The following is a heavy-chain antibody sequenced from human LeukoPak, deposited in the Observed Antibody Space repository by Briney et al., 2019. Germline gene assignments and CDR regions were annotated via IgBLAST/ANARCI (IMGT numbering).Heavy chain of an antibody. D-gene: IGHD5-12*01. Sequence: PGGSLRLSCAASGFTFSSYWMSWVRQAPGKGLEWVANIKQDGSEKYYVDSVKGRFTISRDNAKNSLYLQMNSLRAEDTAVYYCARDRGYSGYDLGAYYYGMDVWGQGTTVTVSS. J-gene: IGHJ6*02. CDR3: ARDRGYSGYDLGAYYYGMDV. CDR1: GFTFSSYW. CDR2: IKQDGSEK. V-gene: IGHV3-7*01.